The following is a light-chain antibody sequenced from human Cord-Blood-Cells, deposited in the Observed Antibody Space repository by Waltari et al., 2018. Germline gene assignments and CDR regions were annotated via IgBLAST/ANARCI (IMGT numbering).Light chain of an antibody. CDR3: QQRSNWPPIT. J-gene: IGKJ5*01. V-gene: IGKV3-11*01. CDR1: QSVSSY. CDR2: DAS. Sequence: IVLTQSPATLSLSPGERATLSCRASQSVSSYLAWYQQKPGQAPRLLIYDASNRATGIPARFSGSGSGTDFTLTMSSLEPEDFAVYYCQQRSNWPPITFGQGTRLEIK.